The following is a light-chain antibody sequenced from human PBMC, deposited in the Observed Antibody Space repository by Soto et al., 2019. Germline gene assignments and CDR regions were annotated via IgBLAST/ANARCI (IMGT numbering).Light chain of an antibody. CDR2: SAS. CDR1: QNLGTLY. Sequence: EIVLTQSPGTLSLSPGERGTLSCRASQNLGTLYLAWFQQKSGQAPRLLIYSASRRATGIPDRFTGSGSGTDFTLTINRVEPEDFAVYYCQQYGSLSWTFGQGTKVDI. CDR3: QQYGSLSWT. J-gene: IGKJ1*01. V-gene: IGKV3-20*01.